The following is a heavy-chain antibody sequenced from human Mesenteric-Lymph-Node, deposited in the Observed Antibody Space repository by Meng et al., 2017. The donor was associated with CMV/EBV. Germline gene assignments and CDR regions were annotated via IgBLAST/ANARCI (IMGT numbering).Heavy chain of an antibody. J-gene: IGHJ4*02. CDR1: GGSFSGYY. Sequence: QVQFHQGGAGLLKPSGTLSVTGAVYGGSFSGYYWNWIRQSPEKGLEWIGEINHSGSTTYNPSFTSRIIISVDTSTNQISLNMSSVTAADTAVYYCARGSSYDILTGYFDYWGQGALVTVSS. V-gene: IGHV4-34*01. CDR2: INHSGST. CDR3: ARGSSYDILTGYFDY. D-gene: IGHD3-9*01.